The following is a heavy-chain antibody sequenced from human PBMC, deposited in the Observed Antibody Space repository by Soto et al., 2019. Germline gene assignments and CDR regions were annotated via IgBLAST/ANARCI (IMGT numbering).Heavy chain of an antibody. CDR1: GLTVSGKKY. CDR2: VYDTDGI. V-gene: IGHV3-53*01. J-gene: IGHJ3*02. Sequence: DVQLVESGGGLIQPGGSLRLSCEAFGLTVSGKKYVAWVRQAPGKGLEWLSGVYDTDGIYYADSVKGRFTSSRDSSKTIVYLQMNSLRPDDTAVFYCASWREREHAYDIWGPVTAVTVSS. CDR3: ASWREREHAYDI. D-gene: IGHD1-1*01.